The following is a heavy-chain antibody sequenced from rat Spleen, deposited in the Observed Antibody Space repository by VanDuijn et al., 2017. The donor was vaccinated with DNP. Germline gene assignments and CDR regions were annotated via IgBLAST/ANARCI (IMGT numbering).Heavy chain of an antibody. Sequence: EVQVVESGGGLVQPGRSLKLSCVASGFPFKNYWMTWIRQFPGKGLEWVASITTSGATTYYPDSMRGRFTISRDNARNTLYLQMISLRSDDTATYYCAREGLILRSFDYWGQGVMVTVSS. V-gene: IGHV5-31*01. J-gene: IGHJ2*01. CDR3: AREGLILRSFDY. CDR2: ITTSGATT. CDR1: GFPFKNYW. D-gene: IGHD1-6*01.